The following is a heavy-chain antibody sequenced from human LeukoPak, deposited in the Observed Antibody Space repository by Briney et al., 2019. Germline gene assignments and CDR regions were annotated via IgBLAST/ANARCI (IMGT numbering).Heavy chain of an antibody. CDR3: ARGQAGYALGYSYDAPSYYYYYYMDV. D-gene: IGHD5-18*01. Sequence: ASVKVSCKASGYTFTGYYMHWVRQAPGQGLEWMGWINPNSGGTNYAQKFQGRVTMTRDTSISTAYMELSRLRSDDTAVYYCARGQAGYALGYSYDAPSYYYYYYMDVWGKGTTVTVSS. V-gene: IGHV1-2*02. CDR1: GYTFTGYY. CDR2: INPNSGGT. J-gene: IGHJ6*03.